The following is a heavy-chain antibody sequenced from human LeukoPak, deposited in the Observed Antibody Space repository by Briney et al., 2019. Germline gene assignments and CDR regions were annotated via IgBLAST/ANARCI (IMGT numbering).Heavy chain of an antibody. V-gene: IGHV4-4*07. D-gene: IGHD3-3*01. CDR2: IYTSGST. CDR1: GGSISSYY. Sequence: SETLSLTCTVSGGSISSYYWSWIRQPPGKGLEWIGRIYTSGSTNYNPSLKSRVTMSVDTSKNQFSLKLSSVTAADTAVYYCARIGYDFWSGYLYNWFDPWGQGTLVTVSS. J-gene: IGHJ5*02. CDR3: ARIGYDFWSGYLYNWFDP.